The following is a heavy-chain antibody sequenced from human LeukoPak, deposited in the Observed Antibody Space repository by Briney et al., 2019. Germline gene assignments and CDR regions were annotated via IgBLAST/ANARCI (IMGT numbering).Heavy chain of an antibody. CDR1: GFTFSTCV. J-gene: IGHJ4*02. CDR2: ISETGGGT. D-gene: IGHD6-13*01. CDR3: AKDRSRGNSR. V-gene: IGHV3-23*01. Sequence: GESLRLSCAASGFTFSTCVMSWVRQAPGKGLEWVSSISETGGGTYYADSVRGRFTISRDNSKNTVYLQMNSLRAEDAAVYYCAKDRSRGNSRWGQGTLVTVSS.